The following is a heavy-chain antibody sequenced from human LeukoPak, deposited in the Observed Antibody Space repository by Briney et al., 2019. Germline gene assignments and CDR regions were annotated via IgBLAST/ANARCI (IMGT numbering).Heavy chain of an antibody. CDR1: GYTFTGYY. D-gene: IGHD2-15*01. CDR2: INPNSGGT. J-gene: IGHJ3*02. V-gene: IGHV1-2*02. CDR3: ARESQRWLSAFDI. Sequence: EASVKVSCKASGYTFTGYYMHWVRQAPGQGLEWMGWINPNSGGTNYAQKFQGRVTITRNTSISTAYMELSSLRSEDTAVYYCARESQRWLSAFDIWGQGTMVTVSS.